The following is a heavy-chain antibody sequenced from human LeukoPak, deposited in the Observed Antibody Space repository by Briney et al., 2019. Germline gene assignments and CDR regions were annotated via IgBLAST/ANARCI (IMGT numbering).Heavy chain of an antibody. Sequence: GSLRLSCAASGFTFSSYEMNWVRQAPGKGLEWVSYISSSGSTIYYADSVKGRFTISRDNAKNSLYLQMNSLRAEDTAVYYCARGSSGWPPFFNYWGQGTLVTVSS. CDR2: ISSSGSTI. CDR3: ARGSSGWPPFFNY. J-gene: IGHJ4*02. V-gene: IGHV3-48*03. D-gene: IGHD6-19*01. CDR1: GFTFSSYE.